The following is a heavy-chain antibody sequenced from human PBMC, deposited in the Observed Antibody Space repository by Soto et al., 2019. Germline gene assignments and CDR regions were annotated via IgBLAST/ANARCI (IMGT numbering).Heavy chain of an antibody. CDR1: GYTFTSYG. CDR2: ISAYNGDT. J-gene: IGHJ4*02. D-gene: IGHD1-26*01. CDR3: AREFLSVHSESYNACGF. Sequence: QVQLVQSGAEVKKPGASVKVSCEASGYTFTSYGINWVRQAPGQGLEWMGWISAYNGDTNYAQKLQDRVTLTTDTSKSTAYMELRSLKSDDTAVYYCAREFLSVHSESYNACGFWGQGTLVTVSS. V-gene: IGHV1-18*01.